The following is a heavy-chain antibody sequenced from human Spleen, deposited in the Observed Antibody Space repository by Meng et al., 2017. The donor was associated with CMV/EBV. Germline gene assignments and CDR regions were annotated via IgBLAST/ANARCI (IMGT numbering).Heavy chain of an antibody. Sequence: GGSLRLSCAASGFTVSSNHMSWVRQAPGKGLEWVANIRSDGGDRNFVDSVKGRFTISRDNARNSVYLQMNSLRGEDTALYYCTRDIFNDWGQGTPVTVSS. CDR3: TRDIFND. CDR2: IRSDGGDR. CDR1: GFTVSSNH. V-gene: IGHV3-7*01. J-gene: IGHJ4*02.